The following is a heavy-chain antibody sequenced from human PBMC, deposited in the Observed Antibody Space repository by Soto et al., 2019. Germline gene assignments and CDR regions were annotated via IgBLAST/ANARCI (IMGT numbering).Heavy chain of an antibody. CDR2: IYYSGST. CDR3: ARDDSSGYYDP. D-gene: IGHD3-22*01. V-gene: IGHV4-61*08. Sequence: SETLSLTCTVSGASISSGDYYWSWIRQHPGKGLEWIGYIYYSGSTNYNPSLKSRVTISVDTSKNQFSLKLSSVTAADTAVYYCARDDSSGYYDPWGQGTLVTVSS. J-gene: IGHJ5*02. CDR1: GASISSGDYY.